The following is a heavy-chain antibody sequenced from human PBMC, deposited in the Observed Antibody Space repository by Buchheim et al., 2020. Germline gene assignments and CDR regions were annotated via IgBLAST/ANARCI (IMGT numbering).Heavy chain of an antibody. J-gene: IGHJ6*02. CDR1: GFTFSSYV. D-gene: IGHD2-15*01. CDR3: ARVIVARYYYYYGMDV. Sequence: QVQLVESGGGVVQPGRSLRLSCAASGFTFSSYVMHWVRQAPGKGLEWVAVISYDGSNKYYADSVKGRFTISRDNSKNTLYLQMNSLRAEDTAVYYCARVIVARYYYYYGMDVWGQGTT. V-gene: IGHV3-30-3*01. CDR2: ISYDGSNK.